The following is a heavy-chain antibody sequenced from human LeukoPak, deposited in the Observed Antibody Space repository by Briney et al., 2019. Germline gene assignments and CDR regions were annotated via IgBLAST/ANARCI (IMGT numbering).Heavy chain of an antibody. J-gene: IGHJ5*02. CDR2: IDKKDNLYAT. Sequence: GGSLRLSCAASGFTFSGSAVHWVRQSSGKGLEWVGHIDKKDNLYATAYAESVKGRFTISRNDSKDTAFLHMDSLKTEDTALYYCTRDRGTYNWFDPWGQGTLVTVSS. CDR3: TRDRGTYNWFDP. CDR1: GFTFSGSA. D-gene: IGHD2-15*01. V-gene: IGHV3-73*01.